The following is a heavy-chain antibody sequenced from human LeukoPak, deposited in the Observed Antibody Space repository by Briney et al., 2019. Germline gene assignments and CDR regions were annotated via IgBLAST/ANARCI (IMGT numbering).Heavy chain of an antibody. J-gene: IGHJ4*02. CDR1: GFTFSSYV. Sequence: PGGSLTLSCAASGFTFSSYVMHWLRQAPGKGLEWVAVIWSDGSNKYYADSVKGRFTISRDNSKNTLYLQMNTLRAEDTAVYYWARAPVAASYYFDYWGQGTLVTVSS. D-gene: IGHD6-19*01. CDR2: IWSDGSNK. V-gene: IGHV3-33*01. CDR3: ARAPVAASYYFDY.